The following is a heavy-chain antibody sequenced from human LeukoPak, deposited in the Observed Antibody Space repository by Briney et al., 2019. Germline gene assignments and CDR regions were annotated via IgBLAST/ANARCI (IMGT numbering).Heavy chain of an antibody. CDR3: AAWYSSSWYLDDY. D-gene: IGHD6-13*01. CDR2: IYYSGST. J-gene: IGHJ4*02. CDR1: GGSISSSSYY. Sequence: PSETLSLTCTVSGGSISSSSYYWGWIRQPPGKGLEWIGSIYYSGSTYYNPSLKSRVTISVDTSKNQFSLKLSSVTAADTAVYYCAAWYSSSWYLDDYWGQGTLVTVSS. V-gene: IGHV4-39*01.